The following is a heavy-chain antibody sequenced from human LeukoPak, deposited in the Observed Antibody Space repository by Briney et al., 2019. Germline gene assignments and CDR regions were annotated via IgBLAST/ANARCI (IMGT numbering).Heavy chain of an antibody. J-gene: IGHJ5*02. D-gene: IGHD3-10*01. CDR2: IIPIFGTA. CDR3: ARSSYYGSGSQYKGGKNWFDP. V-gene: IGHV1-69*05. CDR1: GGTFSSYA. Sequence: PVKVSCKASGGTFSSYAISWVRQAPGQGLEWMGRIIPIFGTANYAQKFQGRVTITTDESTSTAYMELSSLRSEDTAVYYCARSSYYGSGSQYKGGKNWFDPWGQGTLVTVSS.